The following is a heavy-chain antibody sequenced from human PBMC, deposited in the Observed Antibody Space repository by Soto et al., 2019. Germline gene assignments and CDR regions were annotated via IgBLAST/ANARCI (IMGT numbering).Heavy chain of an antibody. CDR2: INSDGTDS. CDR1: GFYFEDFA. V-gene: IGHV3-43D*04. Sequence: GGSLRLSCAAAGFYFEDFAMHWGRQAPGKGLEWVSLINSDGTDSYYMDSVRGRFTISRDNGKNSLYLQMDRLRPEDTAFYFCAKALYYYDSSPLDHWGQGTLVTVSS. CDR3: AKALYYYDSSPLDH. J-gene: IGHJ4*02. D-gene: IGHD3-22*01.